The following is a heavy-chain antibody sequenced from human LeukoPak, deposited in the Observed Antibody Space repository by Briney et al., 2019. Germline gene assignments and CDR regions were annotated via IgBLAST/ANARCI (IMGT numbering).Heavy chain of an antibody. V-gene: IGHV3-15*01. Sequence: GGSLRLSCAASRFTFSKAWMSWVRQAPGKGLEWIGRIKSTADGGAVDYAAPVKGRFTVSRDDSQYTLYVEMNSLKTEDTAVYYCTTVSFSVASTTSGDYWGQGTLVTVSS. D-gene: IGHD5/OR15-5a*01. CDR1: RFTFSKAW. CDR2: IKSTADGGAV. CDR3: TTVSFSVASTTSGDY. J-gene: IGHJ4*02.